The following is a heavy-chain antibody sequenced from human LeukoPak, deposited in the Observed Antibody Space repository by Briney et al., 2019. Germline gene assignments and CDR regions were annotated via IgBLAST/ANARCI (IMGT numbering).Heavy chain of an antibody. Sequence: GGSLRLSCAASGFTVSSNYMSWVRQAPGKGLEWVSVIYSGGSTYYADSVKGRFTISRDNSKNTLHLQMNSLRAEDTAVYCCAREDGDYVVDYRGQGTLVTVSS. V-gene: IGHV3-66*01. D-gene: IGHD4-17*01. J-gene: IGHJ4*02. CDR2: IYSGGST. CDR3: AREDGDYVVDY. CDR1: GFTVSSNY.